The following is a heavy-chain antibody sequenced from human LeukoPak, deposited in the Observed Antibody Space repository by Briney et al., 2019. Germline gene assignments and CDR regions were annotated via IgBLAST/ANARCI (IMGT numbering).Heavy chain of an antibody. Sequence: GSLRLSCAASGFTFSSYWMSWVRQAPGKGLEWVANIKQDGSEKYYVDSVKGRFTISRDNAKNSLYLQMKSLRVEDTALYYCVRIEGAGTSWLTLNIWGQGTMVTVAS. V-gene: IGHV3-7*01. CDR2: IKQDGSEK. CDR3: VRIEGAGTSWLTLNI. D-gene: IGHD1-26*01. J-gene: IGHJ3*02. CDR1: GFTFSSYW.